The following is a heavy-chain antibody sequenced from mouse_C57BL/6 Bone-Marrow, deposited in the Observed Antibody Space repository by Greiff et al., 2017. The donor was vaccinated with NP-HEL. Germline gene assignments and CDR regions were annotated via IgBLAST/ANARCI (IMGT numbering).Heavy chain of an antibody. Sequence: VQLQQSGAELARPGASVKLSCKASGYTFTSYGISWVQQRTGQGLEWIGEIYPRSGNTYYNEKFKGKATLTADKSSSTAYMGIRSLTSEDAAVYFGARCYYGSSFDYWGQGTTLTVSA. CDR2: IYPRSGNT. V-gene: IGHV1-81*01. J-gene: IGHJ2*01. CDR3: ARCYYGSSFDY. CDR1: GYTFTSYG. D-gene: IGHD1-1*01.